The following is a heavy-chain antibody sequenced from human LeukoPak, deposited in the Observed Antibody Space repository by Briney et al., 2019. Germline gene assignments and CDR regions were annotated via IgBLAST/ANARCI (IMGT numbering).Heavy chain of an antibody. CDR3: ARGDPGRGWFDP. CDR1: GAPISIYY. V-gene: IGHV4-59*01. CDR2: IYYSGST. Sequence: SETLSLTCTVSGAPISIYYGTWFRKPPGKGLDGIGYIYYSGSTNYTPSLKSRVTISVDTSKNQFSLKLSSVTAADTAVYYCARGDPGRGWFDPWGQGTLVTVSS. J-gene: IGHJ5*02.